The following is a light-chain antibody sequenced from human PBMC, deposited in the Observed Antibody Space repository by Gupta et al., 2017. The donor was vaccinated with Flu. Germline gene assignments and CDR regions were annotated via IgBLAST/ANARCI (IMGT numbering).Light chain of an antibody. Sequence: DIVMTQSPDSPAVSLGERATINCKSSQSVLYSSNNKNYLAWYQQKPGQPPKLLIYWASTRESGVPDRFSGSGSGTDFTLTISSLQAEDVAVYYCQQYVSTPLTFGGGTKVEIK. CDR1: QSVLYSSNNKNY. J-gene: IGKJ4*01. CDR3: QQYVSTPLT. V-gene: IGKV4-1*01. CDR2: WAS.